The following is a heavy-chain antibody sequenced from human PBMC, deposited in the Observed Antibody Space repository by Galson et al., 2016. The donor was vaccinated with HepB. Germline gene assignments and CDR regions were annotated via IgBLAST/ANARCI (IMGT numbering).Heavy chain of an antibody. V-gene: IGHV3-7*01. CDR1: GFTFRTSW. D-gene: IGHD5-18*01. CDR3: AKDIRSYGLFGRFDY. J-gene: IGHJ4*02. CDR2: INPDGSQT. Sequence: SLRLSCAASGFTFRTSWMSWVRQPPGKGPEWVANINPDGSQTYYVDSVKGRFNISKDNAKNTLYLQMNSLRAEDTAVYYCAKDIRSYGLFGRFDYWGQGTLVTVSS.